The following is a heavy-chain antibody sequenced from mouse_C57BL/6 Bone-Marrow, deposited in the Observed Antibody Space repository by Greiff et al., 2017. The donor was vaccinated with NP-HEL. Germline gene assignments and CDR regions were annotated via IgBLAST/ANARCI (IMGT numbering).Heavy chain of an antibody. CDR1: GYTFTDYN. J-gene: IGHJ1*03. V-gene: IGHV1-18*01. D-gene: IGHD1-1*01. CDR3: ARPPITTVVAHWYFDV. CDR2: INPNNGGT. Sequence: EVKLQESGPELVKPGASVKIPCKASGYTFTDYNMDWVKQSHGKSLEWIGDINPNNGGTIYNQKFKGKATLTVDKSSSTAYMELRSLTSEDTAVYYCARPPITTVVAHWYFDVWGTGTTVTVSS.